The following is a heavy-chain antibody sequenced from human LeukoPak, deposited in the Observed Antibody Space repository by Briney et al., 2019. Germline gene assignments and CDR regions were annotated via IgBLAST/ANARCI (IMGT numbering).Heavy chain of an antibody. J-gene: IGHJ5*02. V-gene: IGHV4-31*03. CDR1: GDSIRSGNYY. D-gene: IGHD2-2*01. CDR3: ARRLEVTPPAPWFDP. CDR2: IYHSGST. Sequence: SETLSPTCTVSGDSIRSGNYYWTWIRQHPEKGLEWIGYIYHSGSTYYNPSLKSRVTISMDTSKNQFSLKLNSVTAADTAVYYCARRLEVTPPAPWFDPWGQGTLVTVSS.